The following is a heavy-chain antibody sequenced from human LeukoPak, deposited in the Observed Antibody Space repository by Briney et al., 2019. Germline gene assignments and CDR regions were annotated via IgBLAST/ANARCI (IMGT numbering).Heavy chain of an antibody. CDR1: GFPFSDFS. D-gene: IGHD2-8*01. J-gene: IGHJ4*02. CDR3: AKQSYARSLGE. V-gene: IGHV3-23*01. Sequence: GGSLRLSCATSGFPFSDFSISWVRQAPGKGLEWISTTNSGGTSTYYAQSVKGRFTISRDNSKNTLYLQMSSLRVENTAVYYCAKQSYARSLGEGGPGTLVSVSS. CDR2: TNSGGTST.